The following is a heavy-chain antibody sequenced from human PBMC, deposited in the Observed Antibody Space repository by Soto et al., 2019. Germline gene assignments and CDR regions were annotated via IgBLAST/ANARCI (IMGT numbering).Heavy chain of an antibody. CDR3: AKAGGGFGDFVHH. Sequence: PGESLKISCAASGFTFSSYGMHWVRQAPGKGLEWVTGILYDGSDKYYADSVKGRFTISRENSKNTLYLQMNSLRTEDSAVYYCAKAGGGFGDFVHHWGQGTPVTVSS. V-gene: IGHV3-30*18. CDR2: ILYDGSDK. J-gene: IGHJ4*02. D-gene: IGHD3-10*01. CDR1: GFTFSSYG.